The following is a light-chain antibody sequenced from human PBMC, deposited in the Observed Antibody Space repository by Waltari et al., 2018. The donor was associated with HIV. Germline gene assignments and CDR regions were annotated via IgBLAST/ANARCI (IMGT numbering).Light chain of an antibody. CDR1: DIDIGIYDY. CDR3: SSYVTGGSLL. Sequence: QSALTQPASVSGSPGQSVTISCIGSDIDIGIYDYISWYHHPPNRAPSPGVFNANRRPSGSPFRFAGSKSGNTASLTISGLQADDEGVYYCSSYVTGGSLLFGGGTQVTVL. CDR2: NAN. J-gene: IGLJ3*02. V-gene: IGLV2-14*01.